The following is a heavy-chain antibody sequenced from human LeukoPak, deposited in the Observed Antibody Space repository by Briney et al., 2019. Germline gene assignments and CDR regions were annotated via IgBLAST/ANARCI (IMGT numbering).Heavy chain of an antibody. J-gene: IGHJ6*04. V-gene: IGHV3-7*03. D-gene: IGHD1-14*01. CDR2: IREDGSEG. CDR1: GFTFSSYW. Sequence: PGGSLRLSCAASGFTFSSYWMSWVRQAPGKGLQWVANIREDGSEGYYVDSVKGRFTISRDNAKNSLYLQMNSLRAEDTALYYCALPAPYYYYGLDVWGKGTTVTVSS. CDR3: ALPAPYYYYGLDV.